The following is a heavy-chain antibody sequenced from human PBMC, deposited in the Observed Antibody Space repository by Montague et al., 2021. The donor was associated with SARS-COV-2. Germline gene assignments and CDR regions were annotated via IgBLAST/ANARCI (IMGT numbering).Heavy chain of an antibody. CDR1: GGSISGYY. J-gene: IGHJ2*01. Sequence: ETLPLTCSVSGGSISGYYWSWIRQPPGKGLEWIGYIYHSGNTKYNPSLKSRVSISVDTSKNQFSLRLSSVTAADTAVYYCAREYRMELWQTNWYFGLWGRGTLVTVSS. CDR2: IYHSGNT. CDR3: AREYRMELWQTNWYFGL. D-gene: IGHD5-18*01. V-gene: IGHV4-59*01.